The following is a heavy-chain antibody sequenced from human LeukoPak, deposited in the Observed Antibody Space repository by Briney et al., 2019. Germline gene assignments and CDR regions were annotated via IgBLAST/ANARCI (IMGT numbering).Heavy chain of an antibody. CDR1: GGSFSGYY. J-gene: IGHJ5*02. CDR2: INHSGST. Sequence: SETLSLTCAVYGGSFSGYYWSWIRQPPGKGLEWIGEINHSGSTNYNPSLKSRVTISVDTSKNQFPLKLSSVNAADTAVYYCAVVVTAIGWFDPWGQGTLVTVSS. D-gene: IGHD2-21*02. V-gene: IGHV4-34*01. CDR3: AVVVTAIGWFDP.